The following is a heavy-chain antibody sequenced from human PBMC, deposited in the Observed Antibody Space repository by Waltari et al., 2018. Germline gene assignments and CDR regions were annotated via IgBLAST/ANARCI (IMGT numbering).Heavy chain of an antibody. D-gene: IGHD1-26*01. V-gene: IGHV3-74*01. CDR1: GFTFSSYW. J-gene: IGHJ4*02. Sequence: EVQLVESGGGLVQPGGSLRLSCAASGFTFSSYWMHWVRQAPGKGLVCVSRINSDESSTTYADSVKGRFTISRDNAKNTLYLQMDSLRAENTAVYYCTRYSLSTNFDYWGQGTLVTVSS. CDR3: TRYSLSTNFDY. CDR2: INSDESST.